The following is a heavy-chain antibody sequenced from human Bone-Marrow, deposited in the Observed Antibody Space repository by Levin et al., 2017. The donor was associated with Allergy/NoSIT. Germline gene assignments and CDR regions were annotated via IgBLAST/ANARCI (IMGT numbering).Heavy chain of an antibody. V-gene: IGHV3-30*02. CDR2: IHYDGTKR. J-gene: IGHJ2*01. D-gene: IGHD2-2*01. CDR1: GFTFSSHG. CDR3: VKYNYRPMRADSTSPLDD. Sequence: LSLTCVASGFTFSSHGMHWVRQAPGKGLEWVTTIHYDGTKRDYADSVRGRFTISRDNSKNTMFLQMNSLRVEDTAVYYCVKYNYRPMRADSTSPLDDWGRGTLVTVSS.